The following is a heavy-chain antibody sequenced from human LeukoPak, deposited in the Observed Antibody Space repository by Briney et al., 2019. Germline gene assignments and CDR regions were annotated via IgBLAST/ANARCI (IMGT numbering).Heavy chain of an antibody. J-gene: IGHJ4*02. V-gene: IGHV3-23*01. D-gene: IGHD4-11*01. CDR2: ISGSGGST. Sequence: GRSLRLSCAASGFTFSSYGMHWVRQAPGKGLEWVSAISGSGGSTYYADSVKGRFTISRDNSKNTLYLQMNSLRAEDTAVYYCARHLDYILADWVYWGQGTLVTVSS. CDR1: GFTFSSYG. CDR3: ARHLDYILADWVY.